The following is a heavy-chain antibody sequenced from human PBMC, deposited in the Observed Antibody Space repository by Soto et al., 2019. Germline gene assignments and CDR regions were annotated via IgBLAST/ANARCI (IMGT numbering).Heavy chain of an antibody. CDR2: ISGNGVST. V-gene: IGHV3-23*01. J-gene: IGHJ4*02. CDR1: GFTFSSYS. CDR3: AKQRVNVDY. Sequence: EVQLLESGGDLVQPGGSLRLSCAASGFTFSSYSMTWVRQAPGKGLEWVSGISGNGVSTYYADSVNGRCTISRENSKNTLYLLMNSLRVEDTALYYCAKQRVNVDYWGQGTLVTVSS. D-gene: IGHD1-1*01.